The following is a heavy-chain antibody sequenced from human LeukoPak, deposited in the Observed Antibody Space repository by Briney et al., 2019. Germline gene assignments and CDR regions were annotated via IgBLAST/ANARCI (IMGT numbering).Heavy chain of an antibody. V-gene: IGHV1-69*04. Sequence: ASVKVSCKASGGTFSSYAISWVRQAPGQGLEWMGRIIPILGIANYAQKFQGRVTITADKSTSTAYMELSSLRSDDTAVYYCARAGHGYNLYVYWGQGTLVTVSS. CDR3: ARAGHGYNLYVY. D-gene: IGHD5-24*01. J-gene: IGHJ4*02. CDR1: GGTFSSYA. CDR2: IIPILGIA.